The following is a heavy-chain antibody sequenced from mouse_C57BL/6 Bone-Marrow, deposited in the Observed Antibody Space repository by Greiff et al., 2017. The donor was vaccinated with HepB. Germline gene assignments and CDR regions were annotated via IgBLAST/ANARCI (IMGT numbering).Heavy chain of an antibody. CDR3: ARCYGLYFDY. V-gene: IGHV1-63*01. Sequence: QVQLKESGAELVRPGTSVKMSCKASGYTFTNYWIGWAKQRPGHGLEWIGDIYPGGGYTNYNEKFKGKATLTADKSSSTAYMQFSSLTSEDSAIYYCARCYGLYFDYWGQGTTLTVSS. CDR2: IYPGGGYT. D-gene: IGHD1-1*01. J-gene: IGHJ2*01. CDR1: GYTFTNYW.